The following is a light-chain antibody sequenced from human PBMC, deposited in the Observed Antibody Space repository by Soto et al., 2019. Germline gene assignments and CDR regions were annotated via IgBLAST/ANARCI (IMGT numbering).Light chain of an antibody. CDR3: QQRHSYPIT. Sequence: DIQLTQSPSFLSASVGDRVTITCRASQGISNYLAWYHQIPGKAPKLLIHTASTLQSGVPSRFSGSGSGTEFTLTISSLQPEDFATYYCQQRHSYPITFGQGTRLETK. CDR1: QGISNY. CDR2: TAS. J-gene: IGKJ5*01. V-gene: IGKV1-9*01.